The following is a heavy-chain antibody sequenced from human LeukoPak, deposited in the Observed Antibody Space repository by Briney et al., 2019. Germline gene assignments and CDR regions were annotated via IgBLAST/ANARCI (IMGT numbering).Heavy chain of an antibody. CDR2: VYYSGST. CDR3: ATMSYRPGSYYFDY. J-gene: IGHJ4*02. Sequence: PSETLSLTCTVSGGSISSYYWSWIRQPPGKGLEWIGYVYYSGSTNYNPSLKSRVTISVDTSKNQFSLKLSSVTAADTAVYYCATMSYRPGSYYFDYWGQGTLVTVSS. D-gene: IGHD3-10*01. V-gene: IGHV4-59*01. CDR1: GGSISSYY.